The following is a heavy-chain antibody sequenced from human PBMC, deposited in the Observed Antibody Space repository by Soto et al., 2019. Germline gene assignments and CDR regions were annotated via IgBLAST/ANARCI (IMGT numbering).Heavy chain of an antibody. Sequence: NPSETLSLTCTVSGGSISSGGYSWTWIRQSPGKGLEWIGYTYQSGSAYYNPSLKSRVTISVDRSKNQFSLNLTSVTAADTAVYYCARDYYGMDVWRQGTTATVSS. J-gene: IGHJ6*02. CDR2: TYQSGSA. CDR1: GGSISSGGYS. CDR3: ARDYYGMDV. V-gene: IGHV4-30-2*06.